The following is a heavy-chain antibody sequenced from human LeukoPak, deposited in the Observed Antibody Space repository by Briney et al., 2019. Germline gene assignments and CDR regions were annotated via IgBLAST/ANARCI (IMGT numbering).Heavy chain of an antibody. CDR2: IIPIFGTA. D-gene: IGHD3-10*01. CDR1: GGTFSSYA. V-gene: IGHV1-69*13. Sequence: SVKVSCKASGGTFSSYAISWVRQAPGQGLEWMGGIIPIFGTANYAQKFQGRVTITADESTSTAYMELSSLRSEDTAVYYCARAQYYGSGSYGFDYWGQGTLVTVSS. CDR3: ARAQYYGSGSYGFDY. J-gene: IGHJ4*02.